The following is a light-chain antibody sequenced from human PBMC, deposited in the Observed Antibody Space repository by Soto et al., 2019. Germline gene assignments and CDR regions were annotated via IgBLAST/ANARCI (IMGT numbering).Light chain of an antibody. V-gene: IGKV3-15*01. CDR2: DAS. J-gene: IGKJ1*01. Sequence: EVVMTQSPASLSASPGERVTLSCRASQNIRSSLAWYQQRPGQAPRLLIYDASTRATGIPPRFSGGGSGTEFTLTISSLQPDDFATYYCQQYNSYWTFGQGTKVEIK. CDR3: QQYNSYWT. CDR1: QNIRSS.